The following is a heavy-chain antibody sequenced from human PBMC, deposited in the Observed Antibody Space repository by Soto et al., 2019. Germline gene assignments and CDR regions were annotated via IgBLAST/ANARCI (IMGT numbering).Heavy chain of an antibody. CDR1: GGTFSSYA. CDR3: ARTTRITMNPSTFDY. V-gene: IGHV1-69*06. CDR2: IIPIFGTA. J-gene: IGHJ4*02. D-gene: IGHD3-22*01. Sequence: GASVKVSCKASGGTFSSYAISWVRQAPGQGLEWMGGIIPIFGTANYAQKFQGRVTITADKSTSTAYMELSSLRSEDTAVYYCARTTRITMNPSTFDYWGQGTLVTVSS.